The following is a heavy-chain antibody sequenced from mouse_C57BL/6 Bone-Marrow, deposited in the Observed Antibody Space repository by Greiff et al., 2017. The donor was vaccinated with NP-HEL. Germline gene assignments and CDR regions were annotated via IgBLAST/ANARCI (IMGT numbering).Heavy chain of an antibody. Sequence: QVQLQQPGAELVMPGASVKLSCKASGYTFTSYWMHWVQQRPGQGLEWIGEIDPSDSYTNYTQKLKGKSTLTVDKSSSTAYMQLSSLTSEDSAVYYCASDYGRVFAYWGQGTLVTVSA. V-gene: IGHV1-69*01. D-gene: IGHD1-1*01. CDR3: ASDYGRVFAY. CDR1: GYTFTSYW. CDR2: IDPSDSYT. J-gene: IGHJ3*01.